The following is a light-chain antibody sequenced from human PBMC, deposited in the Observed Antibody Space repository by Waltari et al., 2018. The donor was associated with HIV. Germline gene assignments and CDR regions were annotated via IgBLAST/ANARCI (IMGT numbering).Light chain of an antibody. CDR2: DVS. Sequence: SALTQPRSVSGSPGQSVTVPCTGTSRGVGGYHYVSWYQQHPGKAPNLMIYDVSKRPAGVPARFSASKSGNTASLTISGLQAEDEADYYCCSYGGSYTWVFGGGTKLTVL. CDR3: CSYGGSYTWV. CDR1: SRGVGGYHY. J-gene: IGLJ3*02. V-gene: IGLV2-11*01.